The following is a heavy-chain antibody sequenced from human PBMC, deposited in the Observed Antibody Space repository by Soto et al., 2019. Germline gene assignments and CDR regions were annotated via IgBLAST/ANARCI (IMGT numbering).Heavy chain of an antibody. CDR1: GDSISSYY. CDR3: AREYTKTVAGPTAHYFDY. Sequence: QVQLQESGPGLVKPSETLSLTCSVSGDSISSYYWSWIRQPAGKGLEWIGRIYTSGDTNYNPSLKSRVTMSVDTSKKQFSLKLSSVTAADTAVYYCAREYTKTVAGPTAHYFDYWGQGTLVTVSS. D-gene: IGHD6-19*01. V-gene: IGHV4-4*07. J-gene: IGHJ4*02. CDR2: IYTSGDT.